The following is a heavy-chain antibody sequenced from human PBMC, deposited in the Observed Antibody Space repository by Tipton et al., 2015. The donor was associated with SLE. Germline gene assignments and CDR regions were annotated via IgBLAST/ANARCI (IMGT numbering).Heavy chain of an antibody. CDR3: ARGGERFWDGFDT. J-gene: IGHJ3*02. CDR2: IKSDGSST. D-gene: IGHD5-24*01. Sequence: SLRLSCVASGFTFSSYWMHWVRQVPGKGLVWVSRIKSDGSSTSYVDSVRGRFTISRDNAKNSLDLQMRSLRAEDTAIYFCARGGERFWDGFDTWGQGTMVTVSS. CDR1: GFTFSSYW. V-gene: IGHV3-74*01.